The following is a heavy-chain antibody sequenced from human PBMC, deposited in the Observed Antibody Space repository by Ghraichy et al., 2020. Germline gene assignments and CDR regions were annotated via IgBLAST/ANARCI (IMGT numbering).Heavy chain of an antibody. V-gene: IGHV3-23*01. CDR3: ARGGTMVTRHFDY. D-gene: IGHD4/OR15-4a*01. J-gene: IGHJ4*02. Sequence: LSLTCAASGFTFGIYSINWVRQAPGKGLEWVSVINTRGDNIYYADSVKGRFTISRDNSKNTAYLQMNSLSADDTAVYYCARGGTMVTRHFDYWGQGTLVTVSS. CDR1: GFTFGIYS. CDR2: INTRGDNI.